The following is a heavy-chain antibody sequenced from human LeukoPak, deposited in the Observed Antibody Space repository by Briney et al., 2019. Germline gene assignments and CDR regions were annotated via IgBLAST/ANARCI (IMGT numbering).Heavy chain of an antibody. D-gene: IGHD6-19*01. J-gene: IGHJ4*02. CDR3: ARGSTQYSSGWYGLDY. CDR2: VNSDGSST. CDR1: GFTVSSNY. Sequence: GGSLRLSCAASGFTVSSNYMSWVRQAPGKGLVWVSRVNSDGSSTTYADSVKGRFTISRDNAKNTLYLQMNSLRAEDTAVYYCARGSTQYSSGWYGLDYWGQGTLVTVSS. V-gene: IGHV3-74*01.